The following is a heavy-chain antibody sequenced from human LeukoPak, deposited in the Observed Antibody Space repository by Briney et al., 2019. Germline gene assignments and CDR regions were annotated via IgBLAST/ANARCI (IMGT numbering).Heavy chain of an antibody. CDR1: GFTFSSYG. Sequence: HPGGSLRLSCAASGFTFSSYGMHWVRQAPGKGLEWVAVTSYDGSNKYYADSVKGRFTISRDNSKNTLYLQMNSLRAEDTAVYYCAKDSSGYYYGGVFDYWGQGTLVTVSS. CDR3: AKDSSGYYYGGVFDY. J-gene: IGHJ4*02. V-gene: IGHV3-30*18. D-gene: IGHD3-22*01. CDR2: TSYDGSNK.